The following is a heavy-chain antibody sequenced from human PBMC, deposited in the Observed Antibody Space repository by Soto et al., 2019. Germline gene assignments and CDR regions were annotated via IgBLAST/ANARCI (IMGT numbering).Heavy chain of an antibody. J-gene: IGHJ4*02. CDR2: VYHSGRT. Sequence: SETLSLTCAVSGYSITTGYYWGWVRRPPGKGLEWIGSVYHSGRTSYNPSLESRVTISVDTSKNQFSLRLSSVTAADTAVYYCARGVNYYDSSGFYPRDYWGQGILVTVS. D-gene: IGHD3-22*01. CDR3: ARGVNYYDSSGFYPRDY. V-gene: IGHV4-38-2*01. CDR1: GYSITTGYY.